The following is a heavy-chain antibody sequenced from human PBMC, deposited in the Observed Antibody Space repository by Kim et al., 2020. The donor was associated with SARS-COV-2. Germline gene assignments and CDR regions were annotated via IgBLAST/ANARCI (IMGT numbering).Heavy chain of an antibody. CDR1: GGSISSSTYY. D-gene: IGHD3-22*01. CDR3: AGDTSGYYYFDF. V-gene: IGHV4-39*01. CDR2: VYYTGST. J-gene: IGHJ4*02. Sequence: SETLSLTCNVSGGSISSSTYYWGWVRRPPGKGLEWIGSVYYTGSTYYNPSLKSRVTISVDTSENQFSLELSSVTAADTAVYFCAGDTSGYYYFDFWGQGTLVAVSS.